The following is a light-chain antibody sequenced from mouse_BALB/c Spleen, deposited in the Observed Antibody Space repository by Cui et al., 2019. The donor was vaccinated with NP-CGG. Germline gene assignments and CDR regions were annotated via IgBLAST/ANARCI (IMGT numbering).Light chain of an antibody. J-gene: IGLJ1*01. V-gene: IGLV1*01. CDR3: ALWYSNHWV. CDR1: TGAVTTSNY. Sequence: QAVVPQASALTTSPVETVTLTCRSSTGAVTTSNYANWVQEKPDHLFTGIIGGTNNRAPGVPARFSGSLIGDKAALTITGAQTEDEAIYFCALWYSNHWVFGGGTKLTVL. CDR2: GTN.